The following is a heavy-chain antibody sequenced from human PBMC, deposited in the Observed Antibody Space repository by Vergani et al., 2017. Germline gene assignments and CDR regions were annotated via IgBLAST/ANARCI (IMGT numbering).Heavy chain of an antibody. Sequence: QVQLVESGGGVVQPGASLRLSCVASGFSVSNSGMHWVRQTPGKGLEWVAFIQYDGSDIFYADFVEGRFTISRDNSKNSLYLQMRSLRFDDTAVYYCANEGSANRIRGWLDHWGQGALVTVSS. J-gene: IGHJ4*02. CDR3: ANEGSANRIRGWLDH. D-gene: IGHD3-10*01. CDR2: IQYDGSDI. CDR1: GFSVSNSG. V-gene: IGHV3-30*02.